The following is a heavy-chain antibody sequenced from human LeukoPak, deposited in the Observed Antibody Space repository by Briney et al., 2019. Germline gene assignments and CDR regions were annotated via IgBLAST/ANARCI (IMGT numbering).Heavy chain of an antibody. J-gene: IGHJ3*02. CDR2: INHSGSA. CDR1: GGSFSGYY. V-gene: IGHV4-34*01. CDR3: ARGDGFDI. Sequence: SETLSLTCAVYGGSFSGYYWSWIRQPQGKGLEWIGEINHSGSANYNPSLKSRVTISVDTSKNQFSLKLTSVTAADTAVYYCARGDGFDIWGQGTLVTVSS.